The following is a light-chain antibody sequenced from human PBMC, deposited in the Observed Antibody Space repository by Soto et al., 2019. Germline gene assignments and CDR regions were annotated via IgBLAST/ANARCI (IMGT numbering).Light chain of an antibody. J-gene: IGKJ2*01. CDR2: GAS. CDR1: QSVSSSY. Sequence: EIVLTQSPGTLSLSPGERATLSCRASQSVSSSYLAWYQQKPGQAPRLLIYGASSRATGIPDRFSGSGSGTDFTLNITRLAPEDFAMYYCQQYGSSPMYTFGQGTKLEIK. V-gene: IGKV3-20*01. CDR3: QQYGSSPMYT.